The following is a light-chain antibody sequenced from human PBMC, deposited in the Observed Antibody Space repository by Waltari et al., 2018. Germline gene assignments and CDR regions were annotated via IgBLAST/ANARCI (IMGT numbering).Light chain of an antibody. V-gene: IGKV4-1*01. J-gene: IGKJ1*01. Sequence: VMTQSPDSVAVSLGDRAPINCKSSRNLLYSPNNKNYLAWFQQKAGQPPKLLIYWASSRESGVPDRFSGSGSGSDFTLTISSLQAEDVAVYYCQQYYANPRTFGQGTRVEIK. CDR3: QQYYANPRT. CDR2: WAS. CDR1: RNLLYSPNNKNY.